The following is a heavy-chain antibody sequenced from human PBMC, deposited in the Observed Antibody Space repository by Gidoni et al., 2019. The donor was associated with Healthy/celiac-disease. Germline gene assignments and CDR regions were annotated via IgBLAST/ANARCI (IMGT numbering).Heavy chain of an antibody. CDR3: ASRLDYYDYFQH. V-gene: IGHV3-66*02. Sequence: VQLVEPGGGLVQPGGSLSISCAAPGFTVSSNYMSWVRQGPGKGLEWVSVIYSGGSTYYADSVKGRFTISRDNSKNTLYLQMNSRRAEDTAVYYCASRLDYYDYFQHWGQGTLVTVSS. CDR2: IYSGGST. D-gene: IGHD3-10*01. CDR1: GFTVSSNY. J-gene: IGHJ1*01.